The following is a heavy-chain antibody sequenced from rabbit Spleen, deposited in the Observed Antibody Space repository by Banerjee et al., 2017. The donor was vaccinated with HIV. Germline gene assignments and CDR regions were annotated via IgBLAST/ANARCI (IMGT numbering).Heavy chain of an antibody. Sequence: QSLEESGGDLVKPGASLTLTCTASGFSFSSRYYMCWVRQAPGKGPQWIACIDAGSSGSTYYASWAKGRFTISKTSSTTVTLQMTSLTVADTATYFCARDTGSSFSSYGMDLWGQGTLVTVS. J-gene: IGHJ6*01. CDR1: GFSFSSRYY. CDR2: IDAGSSGST. V-gene: IGHV1S40*01. D-gene: IGHD8-1*01. CDR3: ARDTGSSFSSYGMDL.